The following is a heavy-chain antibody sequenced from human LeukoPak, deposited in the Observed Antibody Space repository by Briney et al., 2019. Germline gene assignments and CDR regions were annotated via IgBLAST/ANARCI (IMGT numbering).Heavy chain of an antibody. J-gene: IGHJ4*02. V-gene: IGHV3-74*01. CDR1: GFAFSSYW. D-gene: IGHD6-19*01. Sequence: GGSLRLSCAASGFAFSSYWMHWVRQAPGKGLVWVSRINSDGSSTSYADSVKGRFTISRDNAKNTLYLQMNSLRAEDTAVYYCARDREWLATFDYWGQGTLVTVSS. CDR2: INSDGSST. CDR3: ARDREWLATFDY.